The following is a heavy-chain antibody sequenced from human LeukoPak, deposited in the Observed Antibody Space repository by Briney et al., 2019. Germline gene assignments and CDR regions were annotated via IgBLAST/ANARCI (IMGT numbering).Heavy chain of an antibody. CDR3: ARDLKAGAVAGTALFG. V-gene: IGHV3-21*01. D-gene: IGHD6-19*01. J-gene: IGHJ4*02. CDR2: ISSSSSYI. Sequence: PGGSLRLSCAASGFTFSSYSMNWVRQAPGKGREWGSSISSSSSYIYYADSVKGRFTISRDNAKNSLYLQMNSLRAEDTAVYYCARDLKAGAVAGTALFGWGQGTLVTVSS. CDR1: GFTFSSYS.